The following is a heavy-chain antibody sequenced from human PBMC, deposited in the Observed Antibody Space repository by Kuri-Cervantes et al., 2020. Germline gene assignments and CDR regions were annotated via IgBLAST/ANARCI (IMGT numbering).Heavy chain of an antibody. J-gene: IGHJ4*02. CDR2: ISGSGSPI. CDR1: GFTFSDYY. CDR3: ARDLRGAASGRGTYFDH. D-gene: IGHD1-1*01. V-gene: IGHV3-11*04. Sequence: GESLKISCAASGFTFSDYYMSWIRQAPGKGLEWVSYISGSGSPIYYADSLKGRFTISRDNSKNTLYLQLNSLRTDDTALFYCARDLRGAASGRGTYFDHWGRGALVTVSS.